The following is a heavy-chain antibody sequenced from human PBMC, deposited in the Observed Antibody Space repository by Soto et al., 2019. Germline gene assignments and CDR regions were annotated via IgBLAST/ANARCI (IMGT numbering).Heavy chain of an antibody. D-gene: IGHD6-6*01. Sequence: QVQLQESGPGLVKPSQTLSLTCSVSGESISSGGYYWSWIRHHPGKGLEWIGYIYDSEGAYYNPSLKGPVTISMDTSTNHFAMRLSSVTAADTAVYYCARASSSSPASDYWGQGTLATVSS. CDR2: IYDSEGA. J-gene: IGHJ4*02. V-gene: IGHV4-31*01. CDR1: GESISSGGYY. CDR3: ARASSSSPASDY.